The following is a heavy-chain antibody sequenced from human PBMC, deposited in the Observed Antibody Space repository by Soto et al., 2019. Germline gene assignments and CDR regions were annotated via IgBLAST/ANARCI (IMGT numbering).Heavy chain of an antibody. J-gene: IGHJ4*02. Sequence: SETLSLTCTVSGGSISSYYWSWIRQPPGKGLEWIGYIYYSGSTNYNPSLKSRVTISVDTSKNQFSLKLSSVTAADTAVYYCARTLYYFDYWGQGTLVTVSS. CDR2: IYYSGST. V-gene: IGHV4-59*01. CDR1: GGSISSYY. CDR3: ARTLYYFDY.